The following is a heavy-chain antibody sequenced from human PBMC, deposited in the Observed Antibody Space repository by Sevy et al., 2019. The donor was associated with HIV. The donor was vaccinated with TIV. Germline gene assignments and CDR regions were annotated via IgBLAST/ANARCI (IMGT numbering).Heavy chain of an antibody. CDR1: GGSISSSSYY. V-gene: IGHV4-39*02. CDR3: ARENMGASSIAAHYGMDV. J-gene: IGHJ6*02. Sequence: SENLSLTCTVSGGSISSSSYYWGWIRQPPGKGLEWIGSIYYSGSTYYNPSLKSRVTISVDTSKNQFSLKLSSVTAADTAVYYCARENMGASSIAAHYGMDVWGQGTTVTVSS. D-gene: IGHD6-6*01. CDR2: IYYSGST.